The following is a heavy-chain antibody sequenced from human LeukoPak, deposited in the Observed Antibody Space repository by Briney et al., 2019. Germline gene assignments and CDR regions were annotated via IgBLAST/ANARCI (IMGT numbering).Heavy chain of an antibody. J-gene: IGHJ4*02. Sequence: SETLSLTCTVSGGSVSSYYWNWIRQSAGKGLEWIGRIYNGGSTNYNPSLESRVTISIDRSKNQFSLKLTSVTAADTAVYYCANSISMDFQYWGQGTLVTVSS. CDR2: IYNGGST. CDR3: ANSISMDFQY. CDR1: GGSVSSYY. D-gene: IGHD2/OR15-2a*01. V-gene: IGHV4-4*07.